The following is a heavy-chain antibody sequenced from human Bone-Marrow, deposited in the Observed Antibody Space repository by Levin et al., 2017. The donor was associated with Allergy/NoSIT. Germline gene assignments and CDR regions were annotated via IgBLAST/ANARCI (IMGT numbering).Heavy chain of an antibody. CDR3: AREGPTVVTADY. J-gene: IGHJ4*02. CDR1: GGSFSGYY. CDR2: IDHSGST. V-gene: IGHV4-34*01. Sequence: PSETLSLTCAVYGGSFSGYYWSWIRQSPGKGLEWIGEIDHSGSTNYNPSLKSRVAMSVDTSKNQFSLKLTSVTAADTAVYYCAREGPTVVTADYWGQGTLVSVSS. D-gene: IGHD4-23*01.